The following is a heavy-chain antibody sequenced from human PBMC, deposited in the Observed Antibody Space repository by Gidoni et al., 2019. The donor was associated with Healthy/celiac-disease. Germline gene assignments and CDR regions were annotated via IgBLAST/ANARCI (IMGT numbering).Heavy chain of an antibody. CDR1: GGSISSSSYY. CDR2: FYYSGST. Sequence: QLQLQESGPGLVKPSETLSLTCTVSGGSISSSSYYWGWIRQPPGKGLEWIGSFYYSGSTYSNPSLKSRVTISVDMSKNQFSLNLSSVTAADTAVYYCARSGGSSWSYYYYYGMDVWGQGTTVTVSS. D-gene: IGHD6-13*01. J-gene: IGHJ6*02. V-gene: IGHV4-39*01. CDR3: ARSGGSSWSYYYYYGMDV.